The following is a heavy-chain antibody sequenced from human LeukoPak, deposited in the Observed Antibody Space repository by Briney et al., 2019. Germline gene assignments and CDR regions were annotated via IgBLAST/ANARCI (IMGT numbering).Heavy chain of an antibody. CDR2: IKQGGSDK. Sequence: GGCPRLSCAASGFTFSNFWMNWVRQAPGKGLEWVANIKQGGSDKYYVDSVKGRFTISRDNAENSLYLQMNSLRAEDTAVYYCARESGFVADYGGQGPRDPVSS. CDR1: GFTFSNFW. J-gene: IGHJ4*02. CDR3: ARESGFVADY. D-gene: IGHD1-26*01. V-gene: IGHV3-7*04.